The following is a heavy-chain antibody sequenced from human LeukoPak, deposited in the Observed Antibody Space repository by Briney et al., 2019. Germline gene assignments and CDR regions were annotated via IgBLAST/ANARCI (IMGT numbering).Heavy chain of an antibody. CDR3: ARANNGYSYGPGY. Sequence: SETLSLTCTVSGGSISSYYWSCIRQPPGKGLEWIGYIYYSGSTNYNPSLKTRLTISIDTSKNQFSLKLSSVPAADTAVYYCARANNGYSYGPGYWGQGTLVTVSS. CDR1: GGSISSYY. V-gene: IGHV4-59*01. CDR2: IYYSGST. J-gene: IGHJ4*02. D-gene: IGHD5-18*01.